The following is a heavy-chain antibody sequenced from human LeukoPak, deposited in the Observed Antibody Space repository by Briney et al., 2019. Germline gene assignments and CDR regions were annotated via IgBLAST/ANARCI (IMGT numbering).Heavy chain of an antibody. CDR3: TTPPAAFDI. V-gene: IGHV3-15*01. CDR1: GFSFSNAW. Sequence: PGGSLRLSCTASGFSFSNAWMSWVRQAPGKGLEWVGRIKSKSDGGDKDYAAPVKDRFTISRDHSKDTLFPQMNSLKFEDTAVYYCTTPPAAFDIWGQGTMVTVSS. J-gene: IGHJ3*02. CDR2: IKSKSDGGDK.